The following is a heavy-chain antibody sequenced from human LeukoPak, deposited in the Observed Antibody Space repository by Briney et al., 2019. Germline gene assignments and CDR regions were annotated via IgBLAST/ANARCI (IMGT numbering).Heavy chain of an antibody. CDR3: ARGSGWFGF. CDR2: VYYSGST. D-gene: IGHD6-19*01. J-gene: IGHJ5*01. CDR1: GDSISSYY. Sequence: PSETLSLTCTVSGDSISSYYWSWIRQPPGKGLEWIGYVYYSGSTNYNPSLMSRVTISVDTSKNQFSLKLGSVTAADTAVYYCARGSGWFGFWGQGTLVTVSS. V-gene: IGHV4-59*08.